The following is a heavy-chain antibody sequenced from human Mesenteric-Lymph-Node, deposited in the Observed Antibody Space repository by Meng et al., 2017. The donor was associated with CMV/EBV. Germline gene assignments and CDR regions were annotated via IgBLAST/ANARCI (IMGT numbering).Heavy chain of an antibody. J-gene: IGHJ6*02. D-gene: IGHD4-23*01. CDR1: GGTFSSYA. V-gene: IGHV1-69*05. CDR2: IIPIFGTA. CDR3: ARRVHYGGNSGWGYYYGMDV. Sequence: SCKASGGTFSSYAISWVRQAPGQGLEWMGGIIPIFGTANYAQKFQGRVTITTDESTSTAYMELSSLRSEDTAVYYCARRVHYGGNSGWGYYYGMDVWGQGTTVTVSS.